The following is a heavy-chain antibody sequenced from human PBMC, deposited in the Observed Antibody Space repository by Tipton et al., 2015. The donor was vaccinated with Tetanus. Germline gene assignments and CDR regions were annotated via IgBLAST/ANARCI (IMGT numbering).Heavy chain of an antibody. CDR2: IYYSGSA. V-gene: IGHV4-59*02. D-gene: IGHD1-7*01. CDR1: GDSVSGYY. Sequence: TLSLTCTVSGDSVSGYYWSWIRQPPGKGLEWVAHIYYSGSATYNPSVASRATVSIDMSKNQFSLRLTSATAADTAVYYCARDRITGPTGRYYAMDVWGQGTTVTVSS. J-gene: IGHJ6*01. CDR3: ARDRITGPTGRYYAMDV.